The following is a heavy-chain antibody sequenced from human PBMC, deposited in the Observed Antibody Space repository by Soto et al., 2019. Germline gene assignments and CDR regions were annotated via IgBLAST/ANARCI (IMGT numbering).Heavy chain of an antibody. Sequence: GASVKVSCKASGYTFTGYYMHWVRQAPGQGLEWMGWINPNSGGTNYAQKFQGRVTMTRDTSISTAYMELSRLRSDDTAVYYCARDATYSSSWFDWFDPRGQGTLVTVSS. V-gene: IGHV1-2*02. J-gene: IGHJ5*02. D-gene: IGHD6-13*01. CDR1: GYTFTGYY. CDR3: ARDATYSSSWFDWFDP. CDR2: INPNSGGT.